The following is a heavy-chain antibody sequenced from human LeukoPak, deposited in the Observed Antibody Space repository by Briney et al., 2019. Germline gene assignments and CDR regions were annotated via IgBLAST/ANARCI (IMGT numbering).Heavy chain of an antibody. V-gene: IGHV3-23*01. D-gene: IGHD6-13*01. J-gene: IGHJ4*02. CDR1: GFTFSRAA. CDR3: VKGRISEDGLDF. Sequence: GGSLRLYCAASGFTFSRAAMTWVRQTPGKGLDSVSSISSSGNTYYAVSVKGRFTISRDNSKNMLYLQMNSLRAEGTAVYYCVKGRISEDGLDFWGQGTLVTVSS. CDR2: ISSSGNT.